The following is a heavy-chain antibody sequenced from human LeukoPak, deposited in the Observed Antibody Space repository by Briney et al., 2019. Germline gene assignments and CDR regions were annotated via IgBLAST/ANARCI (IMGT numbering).Heavy chain of an antibody. CDR1: GGSISSHY. V-gene: IGHV4-59*11. Sequence: SETLSLTCTVSGGSISSHYWSWIRQPPGKGLEWIGYIYYSGSTNYNPSLKRRVTISVDTSKNQFSLKLSSVTAADTAVYYCARVRVNMYYYYMDVWGKGTTVTVSS. CDR2: IYYSGST. J-gene: IGHJ6*03. D-gene: IGHD1/OR15-1a*01. CDR3: ARVRVNMYYYYMDV.